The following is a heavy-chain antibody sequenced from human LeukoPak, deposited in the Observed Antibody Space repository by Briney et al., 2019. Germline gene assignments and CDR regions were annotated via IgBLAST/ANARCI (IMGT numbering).Heavy chain of an antibody. CDR3: ARVLGYSTSSLDY. V-gene: IGHV1-2*02. D-gene: IGHD6-6*01. Sequence: GASVKVSCKASGYTVTGYYMHWVRQAPGQGLEWMGWINPNSGGTNYAQKFQGRVTMTRDTSISTAYMELSRLRSDDTAVYYCARVLGYSTSSLDYWGQGTLVTVSS. CDR1: GYTVTGYY. CDR2: INPNSGGT. J-gene: IGHJ4*02.